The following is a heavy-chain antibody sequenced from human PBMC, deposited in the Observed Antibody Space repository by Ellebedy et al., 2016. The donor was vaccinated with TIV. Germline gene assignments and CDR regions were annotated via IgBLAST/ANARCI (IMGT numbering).Heavy chain of an antibody. CDR2: MSVTGQTI. Sequence: PGGSLRLSCAASGFTFTDFFMTWVRQAPGKGLEWLSYMSVTGQTIFYADAVKGRFTISRDNANNLLFLEMNSLRAEDTAVYYCARDLDKSSGWYGGAAYWGQGTLVTVSS. CDR3: ARDLDKSSGWYGGAAY. CDR1: GFTFTDFF. V-gene: IGHV3-11*04. J-gene: IGHJ4*02. D-gene: IGHD6-19*01.